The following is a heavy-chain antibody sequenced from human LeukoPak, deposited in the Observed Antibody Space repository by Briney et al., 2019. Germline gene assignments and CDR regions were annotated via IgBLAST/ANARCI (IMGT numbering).Heavy chain of an antibody. V-gene: IGHV1-2*02. CDR1: GYTFTDNH. CDR2: INPNSGGT. Sequence: ASVKVSCKASGYTFTDNHMYWIRQAPGQGPECMGWINPNSGGTNYAQKFQGRITMTRDTSNSTAYMELSRLTSDDTAIYFCARELGRNAFDIWGQGTMVTVPP. CDR3: ARELGRNAFDI. J-gene: IGHJ3*02. D-gene: IGHD7-27*01.